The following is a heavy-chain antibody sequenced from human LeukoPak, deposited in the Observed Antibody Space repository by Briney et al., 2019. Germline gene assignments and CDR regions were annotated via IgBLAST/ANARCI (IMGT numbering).Heavy chain of an antibody. CDR3: ARGRNRMDV. D-gene: IGHD2/OR15-2a*01. CDR1: GGSISSSSYY. V-gene: IGHV4-39*07. J-gene: IGHJ6*04. CDR2: IYYSGST. Sequence: SETLSLTCTVSGGSISSSSYYWGWIRQPPGKGLEWIGSIYYSGSTYYNPSLKSRVTISVDTSKNQFSLKLSSLTAADTAVYYCARGRNRMDVWGKGTTVTISS.